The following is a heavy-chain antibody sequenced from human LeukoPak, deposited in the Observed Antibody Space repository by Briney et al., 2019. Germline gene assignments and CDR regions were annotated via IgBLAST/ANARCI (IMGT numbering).Heavy chain of an antibody. CDR3: AREFTMVRGVITYLDY. J-gene: IGHJ4*02. CDR1: GGSISSYY. V-gene: IGHV4-4*07. Sequence: SETLSLTCTVSGGSISSYYRSCIRQPAGKVLEWIGRIYTSGSTIYNPTMKSRVTMAVDTSKNQSSLKLSSVTAADKAVYYCAREFTMVRGVITYLDYWGQGTLVTVSS. D-gene: IGHD3-10*01. CDR2: IYTSGST.